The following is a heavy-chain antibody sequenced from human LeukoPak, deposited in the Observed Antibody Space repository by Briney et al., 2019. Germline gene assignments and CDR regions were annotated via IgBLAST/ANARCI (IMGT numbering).Heavy chain of an antibody. CDR1: GGSLSGYY. Sequence: SETLSLTRAVYGGSLSGYYWSWMRQPPGKGLEWIGEINHSGSTHYKPPLKSRVTISVDTSKKQFSLNLSSVTAADTAVYYCARRLGYCSSTSGYGDRAFDSWSQARIVTVSS. CDR2: INHSGST. CDR3: ARRLGYCSSTSGYGDRAFDS. D-gene: IGHD2-2*01. V-gene: IGHV4-34*01. J-gene: IGHJ3*02.